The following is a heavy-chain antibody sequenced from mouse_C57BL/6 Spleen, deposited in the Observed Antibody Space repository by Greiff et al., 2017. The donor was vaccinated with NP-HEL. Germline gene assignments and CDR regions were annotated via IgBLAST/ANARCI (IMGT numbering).Heavy chain of an antibody. CDR1: GYTFTDYN. CDR3: ASGGSKPFYYAMDY. J-gene: IGHJ4*01. CDR2: INPNNGGT. Sequence: VQLQQSGPELVKPGASVKIPCKASGYTFTDYNMDWVKQSHGKSLEWIGDINPNNGGTIYNQKFKGKATLTVDKSSSTAYMELRSLTSEDTAVYDCASGGSKPFYYAMDYWGQGTSVTVSS. D-gene: IGHD1-1*01. V-gene: IGHV1-18*01.